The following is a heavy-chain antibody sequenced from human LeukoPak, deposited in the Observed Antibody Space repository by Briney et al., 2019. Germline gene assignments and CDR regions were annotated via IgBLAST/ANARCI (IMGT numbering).Heavy chain of an antibody. Sequence: SETLSLTCAVYVGSFSGYYWSWIRQPPGKGLEWIGEINHSGSTNYNPPLKSRVTTSVDPSKNQVSLKLTSVTAADTAVYYCARVNYFDSGGYYWWFDPWGQGTLVTVSS. V-gene: IGHV4-34*01. J-gene: IGHJ5*02. CDR1: VGSFSGYY. CDR3: ARVNYFDSGGYYWWFDP. CDR2: INHSGST. D-gene: IGHD3-22*01.